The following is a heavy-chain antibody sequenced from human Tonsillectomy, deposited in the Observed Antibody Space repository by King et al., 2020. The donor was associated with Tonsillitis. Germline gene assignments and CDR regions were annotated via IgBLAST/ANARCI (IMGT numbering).Heavy chain of an antibody. V-gene: IGHV3-48*03. CDR2: IRSGGATT. D-gene: IGHD6-13*01. J-gene: IGHJ4*02. CDR3: ASSTAGYSSSWYRGDY. Sequence: VQLVESGGGLVQPGGSLRLSSAASGFTFSSYEMNWVRQAPGKGLEWVSYIRSGGATTYYADSVKGRFTISRDNAKNSLYLQMNSLRAEDTALYYCASSTAGYSSSWYRGDYWGQGTLVTVSS. CDR1: GFTFSSYE.